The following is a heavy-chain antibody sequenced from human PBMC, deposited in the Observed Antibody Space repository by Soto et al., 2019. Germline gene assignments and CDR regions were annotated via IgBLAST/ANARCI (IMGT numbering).Heavy chain of an antibody. V-gene: IGHV3-23*01. D-gene: IGHD6-19*01. Sequence: PGGSPRLSCAASGFTFRDYAISWVRQAPGKGLEWVSGISGGSGNTYYADSVKGRFTISRDNSKNTLYLQMNSLRVEDTAVYYCAKVDSAWLRPSDYWGQGTLVTVSS. CDR1: GFTFRDYA. J-gene: IGHJ4*02. CDR3: AKVDSAWLRPSDY. CDR2: ISGGSGNT.